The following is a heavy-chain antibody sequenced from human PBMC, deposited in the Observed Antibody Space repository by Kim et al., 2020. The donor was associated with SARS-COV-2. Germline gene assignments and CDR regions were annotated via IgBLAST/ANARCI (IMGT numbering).Heavy chain of an antibody. Sequence: GSLRLSCAASGFTFSSYAMHWVRQAPGKGLEWVAVISYDGSNKYYADSVKGRFTISRDNSKNTLYLQMNSLRAEDTAVYYCASGVLRYFDWLLSNYYGM. J-gene: IGHJ6*01. V-gene: IGHV3-30*04. D-gene: IGHD3-9*01. CDR1: GFTFSSYA. CDR2: ISYDGSNK. CDR3: ASGVLRYFDWLLSNYYGM.